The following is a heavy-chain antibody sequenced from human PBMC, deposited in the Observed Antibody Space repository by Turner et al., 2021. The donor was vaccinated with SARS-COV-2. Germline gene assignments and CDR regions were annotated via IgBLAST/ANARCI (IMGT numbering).Heavy chain of an antibody. V-gene: IGHV4-39*01. CDR3: ARQPGGVIQGLKYFHH. D-gene: IGHD3-16*01. Sequence: QLQLQESGPGLVKPSETLSLTVTVSGGSISSSTYSCGWVRQPPGKGLEGIGSIHYSGNTDNNPSLESRVTLSVETSKNQFSLNLTSVTAAEPAVYYCARQPGGVIQGLKYFHHCGQGTLVTVSS. CDR1: GGSISSSTYS. J-gene: IGHJ1*01. CDR2: IHYSGNT.